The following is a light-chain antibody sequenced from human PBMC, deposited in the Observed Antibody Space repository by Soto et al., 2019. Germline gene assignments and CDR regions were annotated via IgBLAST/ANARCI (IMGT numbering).Light chain of an antibody. CDR2: EVS. J-gene: IGLJ1*01. Sequence: QSVLTQPASVSGSPGQSITISCTGTSSDVGGYDYVSWYQLHPGKAPKLMVFEVSNRPSGVSYRFSGSKSGNTASLTISGLQAEDEADSFCSSYSISTAYLFGTGTKLTVL. V-gene: IGLV2-14*01. CDR1: SSDVGGYDY. CDR3: SSYSISTAYL.